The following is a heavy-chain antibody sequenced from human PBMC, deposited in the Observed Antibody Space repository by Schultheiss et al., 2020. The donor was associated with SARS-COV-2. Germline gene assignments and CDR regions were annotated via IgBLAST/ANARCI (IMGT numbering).Heavy chain of an antibody. Sequence: GGSLRLSCATSGFTVSKCPMTWVRQAPGKGLEWVSYISGSGNTVYYAESVKGRFTISRDNSKNTLYLQMDSLRAEDTAVYYCAPHGGGYESYFDYWGQGTLVTVSS. D-gene: IGHD5-12*01. CDR1: GFTVSKCP. V-gene: IGHV3-48*04. CDR3: APHGGGYESYFDY. CDR2: ISGSGNTV. J-gene: IGHJ4*02.